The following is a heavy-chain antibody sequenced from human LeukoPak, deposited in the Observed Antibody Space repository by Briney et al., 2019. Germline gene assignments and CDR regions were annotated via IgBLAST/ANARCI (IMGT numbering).Heavy chain of an antibody. Sequence: GGSLRLSCAASGFTFSNYAMHWVRQAPGKGLEYVSAISSNGSSTYYANSVKGRFTISRDNSKNTLYLQMSSLRAGDMAVYYCARDRWGSTSTSCYDFGYWGQGTLVTVSS. D-gene: IGHD2-2*01. CDR2: ISSNGSST. CDR1: GFTFSNYA. V-gene: IGHV3-64*01. J-gene: IGHJ4*02. CDR3: ARDRWGSTSTSCYDFGY.